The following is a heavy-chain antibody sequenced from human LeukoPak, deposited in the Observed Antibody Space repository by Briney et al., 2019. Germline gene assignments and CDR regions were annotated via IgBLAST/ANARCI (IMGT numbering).Heavy chain of an antibody. CDR3: ARDLGSATYAY. Sequence: GGSLRLSCAASGFTVSENYMSWIRQAPGKGLEWVSLIYTGGTTYYADSVQDRFTISRDTSKNIVYLQMNSLTAADTAIYFCARDLGSATYAYWGQGTLVTVSS. V-gene: IGHV3-66*01. J-gene: IGHJ4*02. CDR2: IYTGGTT. CDR1: GFTVSENY. D-gene: IGHD1-26*01.